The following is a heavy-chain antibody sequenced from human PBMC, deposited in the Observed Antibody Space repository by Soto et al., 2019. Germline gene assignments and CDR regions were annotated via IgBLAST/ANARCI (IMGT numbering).Heavy chain of an antibody. D-gene: IGHD3-22*01. Sequence: HPGGSLRLSCAASGFTLSLNYMTWVRQAPGKGLEWVSLINTNGDTYYADSVKGRFTMSRDNSKNTLFLQMNSLRAEDTAVYYCAKTMIIGARGVWGQGTTVTVSS. J-gene: IGHJ6*02. V-gene: IGHV3-66*01. CDR3: AKTMIIGARGV. CDR2: INTNGDT. CDR1: GFTLSLNY.